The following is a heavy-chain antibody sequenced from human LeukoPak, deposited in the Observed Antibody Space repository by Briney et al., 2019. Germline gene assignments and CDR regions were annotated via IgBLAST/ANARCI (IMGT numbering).Heavy chain of an antibody. V-gene: IGHV4-59*01. CDR2: IYYSGST. CDR3: ARSTNSGSYYGFDY. Sequence: SETLSLTCTVSGGSISSYYWSWIRQPPGEGLEWIGYIYYSGSTNYNPSLKSRVTISVDTSKNQFSLKVNSVTAADTAVYYCARSTNSGSYYGFDYWGQGTLVTVSS. J-gene: IGHJ4*02. D-gene: IGHD1-26*01. CDR1: GGSISSYY.